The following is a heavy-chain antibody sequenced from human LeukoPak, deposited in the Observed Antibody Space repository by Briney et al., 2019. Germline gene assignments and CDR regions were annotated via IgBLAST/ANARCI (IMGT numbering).Heavy chain of an antibody. J-gene: IGHJ3*02. V-gene: IGHV1-8*01. Sequence: ASVKVSCKASGYTFTSYDTNWVRQATGQGLEWMGWMNPNSGNTGYAQKFQGRVTMTRNTSISTAYMELSSLRSEDTAVYYCARAPRGVPHDAFDIWGQGTMVTVSS. CDR3: ARAPRGVPHDAFDI. CDR1: GYTFTSYD. D-gene: IGHD3-10*01. CDR2: MNPNSGNT.